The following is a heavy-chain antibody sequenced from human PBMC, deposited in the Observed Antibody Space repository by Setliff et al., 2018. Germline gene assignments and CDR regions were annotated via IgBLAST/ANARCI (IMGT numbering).Heavy chain of an antibody. J-gene: IGHJ4*02. D-gene: IGHD6-19*01. CDR3: ARSAVAVPGQFYFDN. CDR1: GFTFSTYW. V-gene: IGHV3-7*01. CDR2: INQDGSER. Sequence: GESLRLSCAASGFTFSTYWMSWVRQAPGKGLEWVANINQDGSERYYVDSVKGRFTVSRDNAKNSVYLQMNSLRTEDTAVYYCARSAVAVPGQFYFDNWGQGTQVTVSS.